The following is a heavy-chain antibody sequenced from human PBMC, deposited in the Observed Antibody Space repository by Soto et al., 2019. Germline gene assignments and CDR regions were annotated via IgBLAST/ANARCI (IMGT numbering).Heavy chain of an antibody. Sequence: PGESLKISCKGSGYSFTSYWIGWVRQMPGKGLEWMGIIYPGDSDTRYSPSFQGQVTISADKSISTAYLQWSSLKASDTAMYYCARPLRVSVPVRTVGDQYSSGWYKTRPLIFPYWGQGTLVTVSS. CDR1: GYSFTSYW. V-gene: IGHV5-51*01. D-gene: IGHD6-19*01. J-gene: IGHJ4*02. CDR2: IYPGDSDT. CDR3: ARPLRVSVPVRTVGDQYSSGWYKTRPLIFPY.